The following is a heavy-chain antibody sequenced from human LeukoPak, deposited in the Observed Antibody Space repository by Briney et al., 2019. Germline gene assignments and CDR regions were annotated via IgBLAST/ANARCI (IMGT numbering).Heavy chain of an antibody. D-gene: IGHD3-3*01. Sequence: SETLSLTCTVSGGSISSGSYYWSWIRQPAGKGLEWIGRIYTGGSTNYNPSLKSRVTISVDTSKNQFSLKLSSVTAADTAVYYCARDAFWSGYYKGYYYYMDVWGKGTTVTVSS. CDR1: GGSISSGSYY. J-gene: IGHJ6*03. CDR2: IYTGGST. V-gene: IGHV4-61*02. CDR3: ARDAFWSGYYKGYYYYMDV.